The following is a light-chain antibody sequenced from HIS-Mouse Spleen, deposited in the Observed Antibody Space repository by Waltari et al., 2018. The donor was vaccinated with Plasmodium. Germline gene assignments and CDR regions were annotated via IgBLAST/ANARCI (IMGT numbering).Light chain of an antibody. CDR1: VLAKQS. V-gene: IGLV3-27*01. CDR3: YSAADNNRV. J-gene: IGLJ3*02. CDR2: KDS. Sequence: SYELTQPSSVSVSPGQTARITCSGDVLAKQSARWFQQTPGQAPVLVIYKDSERPSGIPERFSGSSSGTTVTLTISGAQVEDEADYYCYSAADNNRVFGGGTKLTVL.